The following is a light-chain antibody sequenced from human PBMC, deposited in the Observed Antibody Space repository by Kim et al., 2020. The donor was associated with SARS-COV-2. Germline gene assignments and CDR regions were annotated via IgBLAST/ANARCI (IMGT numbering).Light chain of an antibody. CDR2: AAS. CDR3: QQSHSTPWLT. J-gene: IGKJ4*01. CDR1: QSIGTR. Sequence: SVGDRVTIACRASQSIGTRLTWYQQRPGKAPKLLIYAASNLQSGVPSRFSGTGSGTDFTLTISSLQPEDFATYYCQQSHSTPWLTFGGGTKVDIK. V-gene: IGKV1-39*01.